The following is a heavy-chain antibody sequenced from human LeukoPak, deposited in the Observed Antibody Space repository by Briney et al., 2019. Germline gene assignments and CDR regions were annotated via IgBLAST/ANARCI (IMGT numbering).Heavy chain of an antibody. V-gene: IGHV1-69*06. Sequence: SVKVSCKASGYTFTGYYMHWVRQAPGQGLEWMGGIIPIFGTANYAQKFQGRVTITADKSTSTAYMELSSLRSEDTAVYYCATLVGRDGYNYNWFDPWGQGTLVTVSS. CDR1: GYTFTGYY. J-gene: IGHJ5*02. D-gene: IGHD5-24*01. CDR2: IIPIFGTA. CDR3: ATLVGRDGYNYNWFDP.